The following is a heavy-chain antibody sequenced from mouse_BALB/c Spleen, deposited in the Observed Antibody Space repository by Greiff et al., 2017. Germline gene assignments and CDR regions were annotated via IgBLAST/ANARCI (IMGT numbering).Heavy chain of an antibody. Sequence: QVQLQQPGAELVKPGAPVKLSCKASGYTFTSYWMNWVKQRPGRGLEWIGRIDPSDSETHYNQKFKDKATLTVDKSSSTAYIQLSSLTSEDSAVYYCARGLSTMITTDAMDYWGQGTSVTVSS. J-gene: IGHJ4*01. CDR1: GYTFTSYW. CDR3: ARGLSTMITTDAMDY. D-gene: IGHD2-4*01. V-gene: IGHV1-69*02. CDR2: IDPSDSET.